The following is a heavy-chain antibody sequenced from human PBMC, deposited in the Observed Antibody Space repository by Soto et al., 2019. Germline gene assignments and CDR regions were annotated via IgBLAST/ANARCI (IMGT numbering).Heavy chain of an antibody. CDR1: GFTFSSYA. CDR2: ISGSGGGT. V-gene: IGHV3-23*01. Sequence: GGSLRLSCAASGFTFSSYAMTWVRQTPGKWLEWVSGISGSGGGTYYADSVKGRFTISRDSSKSTLYLQMNGLRAGDTAVYYCAKVSLGATTITDYYYYGMDVWGQGXTVTVYS. CDR3: AKVSLGATTITDYYYYGMDV. D-gene: IGHD1-26*01. J-gene: IGHJ6*02.